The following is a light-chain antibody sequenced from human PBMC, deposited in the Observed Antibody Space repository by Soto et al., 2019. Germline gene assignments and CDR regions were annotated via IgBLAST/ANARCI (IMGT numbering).Light chain of an antibody. V-gene: IGKV1-9*01. CDR3: QQLNSYPHQ. CDR2: AAS. Sequence: DIQLTQSPSFLSASVGDRVTITCRASQGISSYLAWYQQKPGKAPKLLIYAASTLQSGVPSRFSGSGSGTEFTLTISRLQPEDSATYYCQQLNSYPHQFGGGTKVEIK. CDR1: QGISSY. J-gene: IGKJ4*02.